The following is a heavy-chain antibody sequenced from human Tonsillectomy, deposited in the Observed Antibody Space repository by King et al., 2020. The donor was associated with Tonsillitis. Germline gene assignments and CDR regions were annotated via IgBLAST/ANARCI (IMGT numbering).Heavy chain of an antibody. CDR2: ISYDGSNK. D-gene: IGHD3-22*01. J-gene: IGHJ3*02. Sequence: VQLVESGGGVVQPGRSLRLSCAASGFTFSSYAMHWVRQAPGKGLEWVAVISYDGSNKYYADSVKGRFTISRDNSKNTLYLQMNSLRPWDTAVYYCARDRGDTYYYDTGPDAFDIWGQGTMVTVSS. CDR1: GFTFSSYA. CDR3: ARDRGDTYYYDTGPDAFDI. V-gene: IGHV3-30*04.